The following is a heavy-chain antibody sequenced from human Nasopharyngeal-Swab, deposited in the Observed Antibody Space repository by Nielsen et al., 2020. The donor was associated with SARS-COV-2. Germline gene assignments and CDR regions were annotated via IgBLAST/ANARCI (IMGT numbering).Heavy chain of an antibody. V-gene: IGHV4-34*01. CDR1: GGSFSDYY. D-gene: IGHD3-9*01. CDR2: INHRGST. Sequence: SETLSLTCSVYGGSFSDYYWSWIRQSPGKGLEWIGEINHRGSTNSNPSLKSRATISIDTSKNHFSLTLSSVTAADTAVYYCARHPPLSGFDYWGQGTLVTVPS. CDR3: ARHPPLSGFDY. J-gene: IGHJ4*02.